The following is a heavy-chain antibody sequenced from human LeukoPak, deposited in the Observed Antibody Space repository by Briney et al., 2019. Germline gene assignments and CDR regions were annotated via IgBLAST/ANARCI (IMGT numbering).Heavy chain of an antibody. D-gene: IGHD3-16*02. CDR2: INSDGSSI. Sequence: GSLRLSCAASGFTFSSYWMHWVRQAPGKGLVWVSRINSDGSSISYADSVKGRFTISRDNAKNTLYLQMNSLRAEDTAVYYCAIRRYLAGFDYWGQGTLVTVSS. J-gene: IGHJ4*02. CDR3: AIRRYLAGFDY. V-gene: IGHV3-74*01. CDR1: GFTFSSYW.